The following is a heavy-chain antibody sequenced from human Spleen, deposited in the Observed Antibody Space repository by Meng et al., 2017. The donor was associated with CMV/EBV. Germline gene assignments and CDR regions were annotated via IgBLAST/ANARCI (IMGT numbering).Heavy chain of an antibody. D-gene: IGHD6-13*01. CDR3: ARDPTAGFFDY. V-gene: IGHV4-4*07. CDR2: IYTSGST. J-gene: IGHJ4*02. Sequence: QVQMREPCPVLVKPSATLPLTCTVSGGSISSYYWSWIRQPAGKGLEWIGRIYTSGSTNYNPSLKSRVTMSVDTSKNQFSLKLSSVTAADTAVYYCARDPTAGFFDYWGQGTLVTVSS. CDR1: GGSISSYY.